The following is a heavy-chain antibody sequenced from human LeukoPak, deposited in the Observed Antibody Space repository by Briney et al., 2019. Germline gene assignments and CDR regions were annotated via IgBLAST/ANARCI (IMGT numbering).Heavy chain of an antibody. V-gene: IGHV3-7*05. CDR2: IKQDGSEK. CDR1: GFTFSNYW. Sequence: GGSLRLSCAASGFTFSNYWMIWFRQAPVKGLEWVTNIKQDGSEKRYADSVRGRFTVSRDNAQTSLYLQMSSLRAEDTAVYYCARASDPWLQLTWGQGTLVTVSS. D-gene: IGHD5-24*01. J-gene: IGHJ5*02. CDR3: ARASDPWLQLT.